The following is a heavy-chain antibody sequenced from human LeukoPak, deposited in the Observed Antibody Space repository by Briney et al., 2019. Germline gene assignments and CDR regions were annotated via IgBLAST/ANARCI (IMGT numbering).Heavy chain of an antibody. CDR2: INSDGSAK. CDR3: ADLGASD. CDR1: GFRFSSQW. J-gene: IGHJ4*02. Sequence: GGSLRLSCAVSGFRFSSQWMTWVRQAPGTGLEWVATINSDGSAKYHVDSVKGRFTISRDNAKNLVYLQMSILRAEDTAVYYCADLGASDCGQGTLVTVSS. V-gene: IGHV3-7*01. D-gene: IGHD1-26*01.